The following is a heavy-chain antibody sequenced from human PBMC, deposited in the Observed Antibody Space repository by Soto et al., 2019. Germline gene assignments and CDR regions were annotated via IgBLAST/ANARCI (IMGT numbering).Heavy chain of an antibody. CDR1: GFTFSSYS. D-gene: IGHD2-15*01. V-gene: IGHV3-48*01. CDR2: ISSSSSTI. J-gene: IGHJ4*02. CDR3: ARTVMVVAATHFDY. Sequence: GGSLRLSCAASGFTFSSYSMNWVRQAPGKGLEWVSHISSSSSTIYYADSVKGRFTISRDNAKNSLYLQMNSLRAEDTAVYYCARTVMVVAATHFDYWGQGTLVTVSS.